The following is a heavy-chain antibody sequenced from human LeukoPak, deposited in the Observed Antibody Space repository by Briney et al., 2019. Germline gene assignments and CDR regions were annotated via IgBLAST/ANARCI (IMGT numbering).Heavy chain of an antibody. D-gene: IGHD6-19*01. Sequence: GGSLRLSCAASGFTFSSYSMNWVRQAPGKGLEWVSSISSGSSYIYYADSVKGRFTISRDNAKNSLYLQMNSLRAEDTAVYYCARWGAVAGTRGDYWGQGTLVTVSS. J-gene: IGHJ4*02. CDR3: ARWGAVAGTRGDY. V-gene: IGHV3-21*01. CDR2: ISSGSSYI. CDR1: GFTFSSYS.